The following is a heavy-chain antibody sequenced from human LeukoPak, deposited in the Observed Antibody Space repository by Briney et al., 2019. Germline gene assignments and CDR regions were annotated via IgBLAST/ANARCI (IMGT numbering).Heavy chain of an antibody. CDR2: IYPGDSDT. V-gene: IGHV5-51*01. CDR1: GYSFTSYW. CDR3: ARGLAAAGEPFDY. D-gene: IGHD6-13*01. J-gene: IGHJ4*02. Sequence: GESLKISCKGSGYSFTSYWIGWVRQMPGKGLEGMGIIYPGDSDTRYSPSFQGQVTISADKSISTAYLQCSSLKASDTAMYYCARGLAAAGEPFDYWGQGTLVTVSS.